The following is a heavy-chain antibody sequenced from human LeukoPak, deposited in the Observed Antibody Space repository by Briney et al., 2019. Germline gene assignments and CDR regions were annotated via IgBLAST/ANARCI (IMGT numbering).Heavy chain of an antibody. CDR2: IRYDGSNK. V-gene: IGHV3-30*02. D-gene: IGHD5-24*01. Sequence: GGSLRLSCAASGFIFNTYVMHWVRQAPGKGLEWLAFIRYDGSNKNYADSVKGRFTISRDNTKNSLYLQMNSLRAEDTAVYYCAKDGGRDPDSFDIWGQGTMVTVPS. CDR1: GFIFNTYV. CDR3: AKDGGRDPDSFDI. J-gene: IGHJ3*02.